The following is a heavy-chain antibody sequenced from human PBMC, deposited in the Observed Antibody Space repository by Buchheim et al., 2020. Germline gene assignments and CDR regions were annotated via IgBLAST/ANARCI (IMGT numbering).Heavy chain of an antibody. V-gene: IGHV3-15*01. D-gene: IGHD3-22*01. CDR2: IKSKSAGGTT. CDR1: GFSFSNAW. Sequence: EVQLVESGGVLVKPGGSLRLACTASGFSFSNAWMSWVRQAPGEGLEWVGRIKSKSAGGTTDYAAPVKGRFTISRDDSKHTVFLEMNNLKTEDTALYYCTNRGAYYDSGVYFYVDYWGRGTL. J-gene: IGHJ4*02. CDR3: TNRGAYYDSGVYFYVDY.